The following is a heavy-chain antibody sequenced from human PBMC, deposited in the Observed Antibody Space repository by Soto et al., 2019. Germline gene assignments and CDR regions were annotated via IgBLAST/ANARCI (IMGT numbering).Heavy chain of an antibody. CDR2: INPSGST. CDR1: GASFSGHY. V-gene: IGHV4-34*01. Sequence: SETLSLTCAVYGASFSGHYWSWLRQPPGKGLEWIGEINPSGSTNYNPSLKVRVSMSADTSTNQFSLNLNSVTAADTAVYYCARGLVRYYGDLYYFDYWGQGSLVTVSS. J-gene: IGHJ4*02. D-gene: IGHD4-17*01. CDR3: ARGLVRYYGDLYYFDY.